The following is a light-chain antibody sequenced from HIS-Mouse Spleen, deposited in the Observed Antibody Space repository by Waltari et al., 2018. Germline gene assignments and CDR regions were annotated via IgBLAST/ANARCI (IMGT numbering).Light chain of an antibody. CDR1: QGISSY. V-gene: IGKV1-9*01. CDR2: AAS. Sequence: IQLTQSPSFLSAAVGDRVTITCRASQGISSYLAWYQQTPGNAPKLLIYAASTLQSRVPSRFSGSRSGTEFTLTISSLPPEDSSTYYCQKHHSYPPTFGPATTVELK. CDR3: QKHHSYPPT. J-gene: IGKJ1*01.